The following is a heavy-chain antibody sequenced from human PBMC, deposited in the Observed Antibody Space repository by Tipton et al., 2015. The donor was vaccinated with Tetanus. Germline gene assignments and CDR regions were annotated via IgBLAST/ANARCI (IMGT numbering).Heavy chain of an antibody. CDR2: INHSGST. CDR3: VRGRGLGAYSFGFEY. D-gene: IGHD5-12*01. V-gene: IGHV4-34*01. Sequence: LRLSCTVSGVSLTDYYWTWIRQPPGKGLEWIGEINHSGSTNYNPSLKSRVTISVDTSKNRVSLKLNSVTAADTAVYYCVRGRGLGAYSFGFEYWGQGALVTVSS. J-gene: IGHJ4*02. CDR1: GVSLTDYY.